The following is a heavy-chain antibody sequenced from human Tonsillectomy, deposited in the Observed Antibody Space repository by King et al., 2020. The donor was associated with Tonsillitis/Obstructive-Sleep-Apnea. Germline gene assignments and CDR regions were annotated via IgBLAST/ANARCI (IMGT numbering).Heavy chain of an antibody. V-gene: IGHV3-7*03. CDR2: IWYDGSHK. CDR1: GFTFSSYS. CDR3: AGDGEYGSGSYYTHYYYYGMDV. J-gene: IGHJ6*02. D-gene: IGHD3-10*01. Sequence: VQLVESGGGLVKPGGSLRLSCAASGFTFSSYSMNWVRQAPGKGLEWVAIIWYDGSHKYYVDSVKGRFTISRDNAKNSLYLQMNSLRAEDTAVYYCAGDGEYGSGSYYTHYYYYGMDVWGQGTTVTVSS.